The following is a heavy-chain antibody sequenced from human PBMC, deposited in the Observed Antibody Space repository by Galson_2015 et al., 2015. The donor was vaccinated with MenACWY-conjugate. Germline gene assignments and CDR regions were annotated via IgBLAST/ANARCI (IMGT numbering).Heavy chain of an antibody. Sequence: SLRLSCAASGFTFINSAMSWVRQAPGKGLEWDSGISGNGVATYYADSVKGRFTISRDNSKNTLYLQMSSLRADDTAIYYCAKGRLNWNYGGFLDSWGQRSLVTVSS. CDR2: ISGNGVAT. J-gene: IGHJ5*01. CDR1: GFTFINSA. V-gene: IGHV3-23*01. D-gene: IGHD4-23*01. CDR3: AKGRLNWNYGGFLDS.